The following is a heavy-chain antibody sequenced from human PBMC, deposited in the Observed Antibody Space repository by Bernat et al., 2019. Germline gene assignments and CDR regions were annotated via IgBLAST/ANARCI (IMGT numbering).Heavy chain of an antibody. Sequence: QVQLQESGPGLVKPSQTLSLTYTVSGGSISSGGYYWSWIRQHPGKGLEWIGYIYYSGSTYYNPSLKSRVTISVDTSKNQFSLKLSSVTAADTAVYYCARRITYYYDSSGYYPDAFDIWGQGTMVTVSS. CDR1: GGSISSGGYY. CDR2: IYYSGST. J-gene: IGHJ3*02. V-gene: IGHV4-31*03. CDR3: ARRITYYYDSSGYYPDAFDI. D-gene: IGHD3-22*01.